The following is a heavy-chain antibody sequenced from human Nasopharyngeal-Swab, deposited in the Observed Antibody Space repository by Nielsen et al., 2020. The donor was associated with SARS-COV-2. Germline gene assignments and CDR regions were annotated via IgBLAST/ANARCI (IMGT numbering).Heavy chain of an antibody. Sequence: GGSLRLSCAASGFTFSNFAMSRVRQTPGKGLEWVSTITAGGGTVCADSVKGRFTISRDNSKNTLYLQMNSLRAEDTALYYCAGDNYRHWGQGTLVTVSS. CDR3: AGDNYRH. V-gene: IGHV3-23*01. CDR2: ITAGGGT. J-gene: IGHJ4*02. CDR1: GFTFSNFA. D-gene: IGHD4-11*01.